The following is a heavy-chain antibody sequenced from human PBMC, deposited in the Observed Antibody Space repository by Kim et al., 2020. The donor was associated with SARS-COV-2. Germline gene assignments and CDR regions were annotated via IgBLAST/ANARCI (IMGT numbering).Heavy chain of an antibody. CDR1: GYTFTGYY. Sequence: ASVKVSCKASGYTFTGYYMHWVRQAPGQGLEWMGWINPNSGGTNYAQKFQGRVTMTRDTSISTAYMELSRLRSDDTAVYYCARDFEHSGSYFPFDYWGQGTLVTVSS. D-gene: IGHD1-26*01. V-gene: IGHV1-2*02. J-gene: IGHJ4*02. CDR2: INPNSGGT. CDR3: ARDFEHSGSYFPFDY.